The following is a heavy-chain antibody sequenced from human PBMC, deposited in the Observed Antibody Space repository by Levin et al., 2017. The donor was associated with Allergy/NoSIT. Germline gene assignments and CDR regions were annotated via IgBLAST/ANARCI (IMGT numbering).Heavy chain of an antibody. J-gene: IGHJ4*02. Sequence: SETLSLTCTVSGGSISGYYWAWIRQPPGKGLEWIGDIYHDGNTDYSPSLKSRVIISVDTSKNQLSLKVTSVTAADTAIYYCARGAYSSSWFFDYWGQGTLVTVSS. D-gene: IGHD6-13*01. CDR2: IYHDGNT. CDR1: GGSISGYY. CDR3: ARGAYSSSWFFDY. V-gene: IGHV4-59*01.